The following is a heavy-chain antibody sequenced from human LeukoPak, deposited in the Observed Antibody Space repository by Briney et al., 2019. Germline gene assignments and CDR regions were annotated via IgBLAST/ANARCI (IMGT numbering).Heavy chain of an antibody. Sequence: PSETLSLTCAVYGGSFSGYYWSWIRQPPGKGLEWIGEINHSGSTNYNPSLKSRVTISVDTSKNQFSLKLSSVTAADTAVYYCARGPRKWGGWSLYYWGQGTLVTVSS. CDR3: ARGPRKWGGWSLYY. CDR2: INHSGST. V-gene: IGHV4-34*01. J-gene: IGHJ4*02. CDR1: GGSFSGYY. D-gene: IGHD6-19*01.